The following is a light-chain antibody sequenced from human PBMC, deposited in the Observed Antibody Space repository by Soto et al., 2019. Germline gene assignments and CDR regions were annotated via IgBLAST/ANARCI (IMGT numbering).Light chain of an antibody. J-gene: IGLJ3*02. Sequence: QSALTQPASVSGSPGQSITISCTGTSNDIAYKYVSWYQQHPGKAPKLMMFEVSNRPSGVSNRFSGSKSGNTASLTISGLQTEDEGDYYCSSYTTSNTLVFGGGTKVTVL. CDR3: SSYTTSNTLV. V-gene: IGLV2-14*01. CDR2: EVS. CDR1: SNDIAYKY.